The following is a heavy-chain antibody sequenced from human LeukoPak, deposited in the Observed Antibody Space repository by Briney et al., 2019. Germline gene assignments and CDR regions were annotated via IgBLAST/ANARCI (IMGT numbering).Heavy chain of an antibody. J-gene: IGHJ5*02. V-gene: IGHV4-59*01. CDR3: ARDGGSSWLSGYWFDP. CDR2: IYYSGST. D-gene: IGHD6-13*01. CDR1: GGSISSYY. Sequence: SETLSLTCTVSGGSISSYYWSWIRQPPGKGLEWIGYIYYSGSTNYNPSLKRRVTISVDTSKNQFSLKLSSVTAADTAVYYCARDGGSSWLSGYWFDPWGQGTLVTVSS.